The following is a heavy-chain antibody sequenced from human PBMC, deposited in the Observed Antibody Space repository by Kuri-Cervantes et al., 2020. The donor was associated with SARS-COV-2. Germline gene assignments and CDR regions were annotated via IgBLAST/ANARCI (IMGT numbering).Heavy chain of an antibody. CDR2: INHSGST. CDR1: GGSFSGYY. V-gene: IGHV4-34*01. CDR3: ARRRWFDP. J-gene: IGHJ5*02. Sequence: SETLSLTCAVYGGSFSGYYWSWIRQPPGKGLEWIGEINHSGSTNYNPSLKSRVTISVDTYKKQFSLKLSSVTAADTAVYYCARRRWFDPWGQGTLVTVSS.